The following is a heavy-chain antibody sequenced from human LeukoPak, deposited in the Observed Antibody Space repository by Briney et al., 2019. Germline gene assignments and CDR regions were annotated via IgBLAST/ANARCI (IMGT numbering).Heavy chain of an antibody. V-gene: IGHV4-39*01. D-gene: IGHD1-26*01. CDR2: IYYSGST. CDR1: GGSISSSSYY. CDR3: ARRVGANDY. J-gene: IGHJ4*02. Sequence: SETLSLNCTVSGGSISSSSYYWGWIRQPPGKGLEWIGSIYYSGSTYYNPSLKSRVTISVDTSKNQFSLKLSSVTAADTAVYYCARRVGANDYWGQGTLATVSS.